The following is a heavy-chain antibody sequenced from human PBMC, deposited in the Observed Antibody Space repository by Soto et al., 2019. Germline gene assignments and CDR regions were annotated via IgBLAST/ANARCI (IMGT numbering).Heavy chain of an antibody. CDR2: IDWDDDK. V-gene: IGHV2-70*04. CDR3: ARTNDSEDAFDI. J-gene: IGHJ3*02. D-gene: IGHD1-1*01. Sequence: SGPTLVNPTQTLTLTCTFSGFSLSTSGMRVSWIRQPPGKALEWLARIDWDDDKFYSTSLKTRLTISKDTSKNQVVLKMTNMDPVDTATYYCARTNDSEDAFDIWGQGTMVTVSS. CDR1: GFSLSTSGMR.